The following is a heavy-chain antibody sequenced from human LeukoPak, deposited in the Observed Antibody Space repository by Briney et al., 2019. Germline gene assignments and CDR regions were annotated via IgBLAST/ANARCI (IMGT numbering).Heavy chain of an antibody. Sequence: SLRLSCAASGFTFSSYGMSWVRQAPGKGLEWVSYISSSGSFIYYADSVKGRFTISRDNAKNSLYLQMNSLRAEDTAVYYCARDAGFTWFDPWGQGTLVTVSS. CDR3: ARDAGFTWFDP. CDR2: ISSSGSFI. CDR1: GFTFSSYG. J-gene: IGHJ5*02. D-gene: IGHD3-10*01. V-gene: IGHV3-21*05.